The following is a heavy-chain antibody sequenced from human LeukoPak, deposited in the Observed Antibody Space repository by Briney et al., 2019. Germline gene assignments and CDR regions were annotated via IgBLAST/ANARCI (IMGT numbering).Heavy chain of an antibody. CDR3: ARLAAAGRIYFDY. J-gene: IGHJ4*02. CDR2: ISSSSSYT. V-gene: IGHV3-11*03. D-gene: IGHD6-13*01. Sequence: PGGSLRLSCAASGFTFSDYYMSWIRQAPGKGPEWVSYISSSSSYTNYADSVKGRFTISRDNAKNSLYLQMNSLRAEDTAVYYCARLAAAGRIYFDYWGQGTLVTVSS. CDR1: GFTFSDYY.